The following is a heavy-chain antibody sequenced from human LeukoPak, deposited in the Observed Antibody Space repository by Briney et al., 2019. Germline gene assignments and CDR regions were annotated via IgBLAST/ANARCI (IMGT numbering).Heavy chain of an antibody. Sequence: GGSLRLSCAASGFTLSTYAMSWVRQTPGKGLEWVAATSSSDAGTYHADSVRGRFTISRDNSKNTLYLQMNSLRAEDAAVYFCAKAPVTSCRGAYCYPFDSRGQGTLVTVSS. CDR2: TSSSDAGT. CDR3: AKAPVTSCRGAYCYPFDS. J-gene: IGHJ4*02. V-gene: IGHV3-23*01. D-gene: IGHD2-21*01. CDR1: GFTLSTYA.